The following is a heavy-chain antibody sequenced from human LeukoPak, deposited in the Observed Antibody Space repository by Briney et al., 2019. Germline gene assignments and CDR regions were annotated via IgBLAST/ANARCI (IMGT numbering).Heavy chain of an antibody. CDR2: ISGSGGST. J-gene: IGHJ6*02. D-gene: IGHD2-8*01. CDR1: GFTFSSYA. V-gene: IGHV3-23*01. Sequence: GGSLRLSCAASGFTFSSYAMSWVRQAPGKGLEWVSAISGSGGSTYYADSVKGRFTISRDNSKNTLYLQMNSLRAEDTAVYYCAKTPAGSVCLIIPTTCGMDVWGQGTTVTVSS. CDR3: AKTPAGSVCLIIPTTCGMDV.